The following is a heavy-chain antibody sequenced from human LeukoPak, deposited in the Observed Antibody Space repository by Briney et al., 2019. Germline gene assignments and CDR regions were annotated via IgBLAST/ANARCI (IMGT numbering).Heavy chain of an antibody. CDR1: GLTFSSYG. V-gene: IGHV3-23*01. CDR2: ISTTGGTT. D-gene: IGHD6-13*01. Sequence: WGTLRLSCAASGLTFSSYGMSWVRQAPGRGLEWVSAISTTGGTTYYADSVRGRFTISRDNSRNTLYLQMNSLRAEDTAIYYCAKGAYSSTDYWGQGTLVTVSS. J-gene: IGHJ4*02. CDR3: AKGAYSSTDY.